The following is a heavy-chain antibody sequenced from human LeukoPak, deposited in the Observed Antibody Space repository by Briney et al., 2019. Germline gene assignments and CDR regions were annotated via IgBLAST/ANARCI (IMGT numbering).Heavy chain of an antibody. CDR3: ARAPSAFDI. J-gene: IGHJ3*02. CDR2: INHSGST. Sequence: SETLSLTCAVYGGSFSGYYWSWIRQPPGKGLEWIGEINHSGSTNYNPSLKSRVTISVDTSKNQFSLKLSSVAAADTAVYYCARAPSAFDIWGQGTMVTVSS. V-gene: IGHV4-34*01. CDR1: GGSFSGYY.